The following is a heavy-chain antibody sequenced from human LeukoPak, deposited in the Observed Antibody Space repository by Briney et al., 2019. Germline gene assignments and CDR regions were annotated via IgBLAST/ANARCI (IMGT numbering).Heavy chain of an antibody. CDR1: GFTFSSYP. Sequence: PGGSLRHSCAASGFTFSSYPMNWVRQAPGKGLEWVSVISGSGGATFYGDSVQGRFTISRDNSRDTLYLQMNSLTAEDTAVYYCGKYLQTTVGANDYWGQGTLVTVSS. CDR3: GKYLQTTVGANDY. V-gene: IGHV3-23*01. J-gene: IGHJ4*02. CDR2: ISGSGGAT. D-gene: IGHD1-26*01.